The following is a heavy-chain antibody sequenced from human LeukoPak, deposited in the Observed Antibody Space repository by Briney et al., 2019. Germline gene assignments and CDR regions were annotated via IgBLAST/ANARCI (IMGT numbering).Heavy chain of an antibody. J-gene: IGHJ4*02. V-gene: IGHV3-48*04. CDR3: ARGGRYLDY. CDR2: ISSSGDTI. D-gene: IGHD1-26*01. Sequence: GGSLRLSCAASGFSFSDYSMNWVRQAPGKGLEWVSYISSSGDTIYYRDSVKGRFTISRDNANNTLYLQVNSLRAEDTAVYYCARGGRYLDYWGQGTLITVSS. CDR1: GFSFSDYS.